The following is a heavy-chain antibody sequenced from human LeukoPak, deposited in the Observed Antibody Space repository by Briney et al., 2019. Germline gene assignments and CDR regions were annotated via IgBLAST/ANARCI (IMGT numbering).Heavy chain of an antibody. V-gene: IGHV3-30*04. CDR1: GFTFSSYA. D-gene: IGHD3-10*01. CDR2: ISYDGSNK. CDR3: ASSLQSGAFDI. J-gene: IGHJ3*02. Sequence: PGGSLRLSCAASGFTFSSYAMHWVRQAPGKELEWVAVISYDGSNKYYADSVKGRFTISRDNSKNTLYLQMNSLRAEDTAVYYCASSLQSGAFDIWGQGTMVTVSS.